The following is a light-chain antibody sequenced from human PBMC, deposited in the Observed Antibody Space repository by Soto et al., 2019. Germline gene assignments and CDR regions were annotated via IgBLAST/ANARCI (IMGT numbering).Light chain of an antibody. CDR2: HAS. J-gene: IGKJ1*01. CDR1: KISVGG. Sequence: IQVTQSPSTLSASLGDTVTITCRASKISVGGLAWFQQKPGQAPKLLIYHASTLENGVPSRFGGSGDGTELTLTVSSLQSDAIAPYYCNTYGSHAGTFGQGPKVDIK. V-gene: IGKV1-5*01. CDR3: NTYGSHAGT.